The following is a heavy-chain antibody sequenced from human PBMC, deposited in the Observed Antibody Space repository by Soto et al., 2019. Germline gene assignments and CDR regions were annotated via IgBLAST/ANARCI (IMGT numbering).Heavy chain of an antibody. CDR1: GFTFSGSA. CDR2: IRSKANSYAT. J-gene: IGHJ4*02. V-gene: IGHV3-73*01. Sequence: GGSLRLSCAASGFTFSGSAMHWVRQASGKGLEWVGRIRSKANSYATAYAASVKGRFTISRDDSKNTAYLQMNSLKTEDTAVYYCTRHDYYHDSSGYSDYWGQGTLVTVSS. CDR3: TRHDYYHDSSGYSDY. D-gene: IGHD3-22*01.